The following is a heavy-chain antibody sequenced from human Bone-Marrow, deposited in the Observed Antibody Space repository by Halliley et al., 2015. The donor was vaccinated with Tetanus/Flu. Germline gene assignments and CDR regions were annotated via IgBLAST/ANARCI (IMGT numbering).Heavy chain of an antibody. J-gene: IGHJ5*02. CDR2: ISATSAYD. CDR3: AKEPTSGSWFDA. Sequence: WVSSISATSAYDFYAGSVKGRFTISRDNSKNSLYLQMTSVKVEDAAVYFCAKEPTSGSWFDAWGQGTPLIVSS. D-gene: IGHD1-26*01. V-gene: IGHV3-21*04.